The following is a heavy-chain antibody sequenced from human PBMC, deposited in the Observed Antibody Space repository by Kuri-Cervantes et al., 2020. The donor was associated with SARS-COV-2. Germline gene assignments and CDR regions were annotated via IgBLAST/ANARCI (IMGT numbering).Heavy chain of an antibody. CDR3: ARLVFVDAFDI. D-gene: IGHD2-2*01. J-gene: IGHJ3*02. CDR1: GFTVSGNY. CDR2: IYTGDKT. V-gene: IGHV3-53*01. Sequence: GGSLRLSCAASGFTVSGNYMSWVRQAPEKGLEWLSVIYTGDKTYYADSVKGRFTISRDNAKNSLYLQMNSLRAEDTAVYYCARLVFVDAFDIWGQGTMVTVSS.